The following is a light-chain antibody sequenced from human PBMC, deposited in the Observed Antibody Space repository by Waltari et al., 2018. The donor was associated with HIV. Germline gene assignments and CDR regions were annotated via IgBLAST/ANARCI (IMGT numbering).Light chain of an antibody. CDR2: GKN. CDR3: KTRDRSGNLYV. Sequence: SSELTQDPAVSVALGQTVKITCQGDNLRTNYASWYQQKPGQAPVLVSYGKNRRPSEIPDRFSSSASRNKAFLTITGAQAEDEADYYCKTRDRSGNLYVFGTGTTVTVL. V-gene: IGLV3-19*01. CDR1: NLRTNY. J-gene: IGLJ1*01.